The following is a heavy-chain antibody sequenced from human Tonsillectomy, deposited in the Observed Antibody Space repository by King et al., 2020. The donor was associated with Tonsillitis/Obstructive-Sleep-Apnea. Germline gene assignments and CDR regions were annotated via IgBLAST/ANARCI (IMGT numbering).Heavy chain of an antibody. Sequence: VQLVESGGGLGQPGGSLRLSCAASGFTFSDYAMSWVRQAAGKGLEWISSLNGSGDDTYYADSLKGRFTISRDNSKNTLYLQMNSLRTEGTAVYYCAKGFHYYGMDVWGQGTTVTVS. CDR2: LNGSGDDT. CDR3: AKGFHYYGMDV. V-gene: IGHV3-23*04. D-gene: IGHD2/OR15-2a*01. J-gene: IGHJ6*02. CDR1: GFTFSDYA.